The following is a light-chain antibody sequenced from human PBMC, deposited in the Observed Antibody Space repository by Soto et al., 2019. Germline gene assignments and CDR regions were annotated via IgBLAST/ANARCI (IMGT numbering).Light chain of an antibody. CDR3: QKYNSAPWT. CDR2: AAS. Sequence: DIQMPQSPSTLSASVGDSVTITCRASQGIRNDLGWYQQKPGKAPKLLIYAASTLQSGVPSRFSGSGYGTDFTLTISRLQPEDGATDYGQKYNSAPWTFGQGTKVDIK. CDR1: QGIRND. J-gene: IGKJ1*01. V-gene: IGKV1-27*01.